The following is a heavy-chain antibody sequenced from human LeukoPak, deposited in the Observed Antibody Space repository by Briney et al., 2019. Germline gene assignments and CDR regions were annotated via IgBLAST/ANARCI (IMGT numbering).Heavy chain of an antibody. D-gene: IGHD1-26*01. CDR3: AREGYKVGAKAFDY. Sequence: SETLSLTCAVNGGSFSGYYWSWIRQPPGKGLEWIGEINHSGSTNYNPSLKSRVTISVDTSKNQFSLKLSSVTAADTAVYYCAREGYKVGAKAFDYWGQGTLVTVSS. J-gene: IGHJ4*02. V-gene: IGHV4-34*01. CDR2: INHSGST. CDR1: GGSFSGYY.